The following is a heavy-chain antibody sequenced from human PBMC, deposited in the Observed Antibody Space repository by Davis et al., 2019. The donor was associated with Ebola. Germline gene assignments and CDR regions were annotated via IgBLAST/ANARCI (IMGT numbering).Heavy chain of an antibody. Sequence: GESLKISCQGSGFTFTNYWIGWVRQMPGKGLEWMGIIYPGDSDTRYSPSFQGQVTISADKSISTAYLQWSSLKASDTAMYYCARHARYYGSGSQVYYYYGMDVWGQGTTVTVSS. CDR3: ARHARYYGSGSQVYYYYGMDV. V-gene: IGHV5-51*01. CDR1: GFTFTNYW. CDR2: IYPGDSDT. D-gene: IGHD3-10*01. J-gene: IGHJ6*02.